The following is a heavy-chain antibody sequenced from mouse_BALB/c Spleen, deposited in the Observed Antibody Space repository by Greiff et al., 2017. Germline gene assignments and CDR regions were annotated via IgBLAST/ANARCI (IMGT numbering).Heavy chain of an antibody. J-gene: IGHJ4*01. Sequence: QVQLKQPGAELVKPGAPVKLSCKASGYTFTSYWMNWVKQRPGRGLEWIGRIDPSDSETHYNQKFKDKATLTVDKSSSTAYIQLSSLTSEDSAVYYCARRYYDYDGGSMDYWGQGTSVTVSS. CDR3: ARRYYDYDGGSMDY. D-gene: IGHD2-4*01. CDR1: GYTFTSYW. V-gene: IGHV1-69*02. CDR2: IDPSDSET.